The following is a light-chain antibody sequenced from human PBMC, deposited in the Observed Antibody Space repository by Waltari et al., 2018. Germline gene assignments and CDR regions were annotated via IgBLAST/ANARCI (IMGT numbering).Light chain of an antibody. CDR3: XXXXSSPXS. Sequence: EIVLTQSPGTLSLSAGERATLSCKASQTLNNNYFAWYQQKPGQSPRLLIFGASKRATGIPDRFSGSGSGTDFTLTISRLETEDFAMXXXXXXXSSPXSFGXGARVEIK. J-gene: IGKJ2*01. CDR2: GAS. V-gene: IGKV3-20*01. CDR1: QTLNNNY.